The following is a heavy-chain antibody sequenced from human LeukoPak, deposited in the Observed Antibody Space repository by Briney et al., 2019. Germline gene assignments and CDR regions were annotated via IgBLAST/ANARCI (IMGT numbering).Heavy chain of an antibody. CDR1: GGTFSSYA. V-gene: IGHV1-69*13. CDR2: IIPIFGTA. Sequence: ASVKVSCKASGGTFSSYAISWVRQGPGQGLEWMGGIIPIFGTANYAQKFQGRVTITADESTSTAYMELSSLRSEDTAVYYCATETDYSSSSGDYWGQGTLVTVSS. CDR3: ATETDYSSSSGDY. D-gene: IGHD6-6*01. J-gene: IGHJ4*02.